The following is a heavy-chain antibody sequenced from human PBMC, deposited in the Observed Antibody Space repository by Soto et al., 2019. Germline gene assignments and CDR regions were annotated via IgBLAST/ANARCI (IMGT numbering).Heavy chain of an antibody. CDR1: GDTFTSCY. CDR3: ARSSGGNFGIIIEGSNWFDP. Sequence: ASEKVSCKAPGDTFTSCYLNWVRQAPGQGLEWMGVINPHGGSTKYAQKFQGRVTMTRDASRSTVYMELRSLRYDDTAIYYCARSSGGNFGIIIEGSNWFDPWGQGTLVTVSS. J-gene: IGHJ5*02. CDR2: INPHGGST. V-gene: IGHV1-46*01. D-gene: IGHD3-3*01.